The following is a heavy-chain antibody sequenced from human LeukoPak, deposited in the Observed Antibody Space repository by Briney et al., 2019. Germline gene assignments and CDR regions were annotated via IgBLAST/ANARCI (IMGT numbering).Heavy chain of an antibody. V-gene: IGHV1-8*01. Sequence: ASVKVSCKASGYTFTSYDINWVRQATGQGLEWMGWMNPNSGNTGYAQKFQGRVTITADKSTSTAYMELSSLRSEDTAVYYCARDSAVAGFDYWGQGTLVTVSS. CDR2: MNPNSGNT. D-gene: IGHD6-19*01. CDR3: ARDSAVAGFDY. CDR1: GYTFTSYD. J-gene: IGHJ4*02.